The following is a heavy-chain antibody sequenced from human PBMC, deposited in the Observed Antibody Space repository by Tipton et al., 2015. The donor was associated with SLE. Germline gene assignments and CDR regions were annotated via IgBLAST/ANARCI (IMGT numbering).Heavy chain of an antibody. D-gene: IGHD3-22*01. CDR1: GFTFSNYG. V-gene: IGHV3-33*01. Sequence: SLRLSCAASGFTFSNYGMHWVRQAPGKGLEWVAAIWYDGSNKYSAESVKGRFTISRDNSKNTLYLQMNSLRDEDTAIYYCIGSSGPGWFDPWGQGTLVIVSS. CDR3: IGSSGPGWFDP. J-gene: IGHJ5*02. CDR2: IWYDGSNK.